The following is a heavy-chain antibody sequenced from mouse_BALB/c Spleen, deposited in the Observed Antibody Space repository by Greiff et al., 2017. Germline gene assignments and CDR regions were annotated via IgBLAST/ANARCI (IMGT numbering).Heavy chain of an antibody. CDR2: INPSNGGT. CDR3: ARGLTATGYAMDY. CDR1: GYTFTSYW. D-gene: IGHD1-2*01. J-gene: IGHJ4*01. V-gene: IGHV1-53*01. Sequence: QVQLQQSGAELVKPGASVKLSCKASGYTFTSYWMHWVKLRPGQGFEWIGEINPSNGGTNYNQKFKGKATLTVDKSSSTAYMQLSSLTSEDSAVYYCARGLTATGYAMDYWGQGTSVTVSS.